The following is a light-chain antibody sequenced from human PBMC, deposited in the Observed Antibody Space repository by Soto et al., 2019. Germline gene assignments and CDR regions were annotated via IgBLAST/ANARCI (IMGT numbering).Light chain of an antibody. CDR2: GNS. CDR1: SCDIGAGND. V-gene: IGLV1-40*01. J-gene: IGLJ2*01. CDR3: QCYDSSRSGPMV. Sequence: QSALTQPASVSGSPGQRVTISCTGSSCDIGAGNDVHWYQQHPGKDPKLLIFGNSNRPSGVPDRFSGSKSSTSASLAITGFQAEDEADYDCQCYDSSRSGPMVFGRGTQLTVL.